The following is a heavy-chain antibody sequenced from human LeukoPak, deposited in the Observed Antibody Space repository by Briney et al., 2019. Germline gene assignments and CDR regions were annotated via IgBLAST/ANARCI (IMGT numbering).Heavy chain of an antibody. Sequence: PSETLSLTCTVSGGSISSYYWSWIRQPRGKGLEWIGYIYYSGSTNYNPSLKSRVTISVDTSKNQFSLKLSSVTAADTAVYYCARTHGYYYGMDVWGKGTTVTVSS. CDR2: IYYSGST. CDR1: GGSISSYY. CDR3: ARTHGYYYGMDV. J-gene: IGHJ6*04. V-gene: IGHV4-59*01.